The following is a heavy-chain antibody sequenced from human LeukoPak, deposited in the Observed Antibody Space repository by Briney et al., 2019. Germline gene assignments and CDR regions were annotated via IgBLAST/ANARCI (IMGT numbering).Heavy chain of an antibody. V-gene: IGHV1-46*01. CDR2: INPSGGST. CDR1: GYTFTSYY. CDR3: ATALFLTGYSDY. Sequence: ASGKLSCNASGYTFTSYYMHSVPQAPGQGLKWRGIINPSGGSTRYAQKFQGRVTMTRDTSTRTVSMELSSLRSEDTAVYYCATALFLTGYSDYWGQGNLVTVSS. J-gene: IGHJ4*02. D-gene: IGHD3-9*01.